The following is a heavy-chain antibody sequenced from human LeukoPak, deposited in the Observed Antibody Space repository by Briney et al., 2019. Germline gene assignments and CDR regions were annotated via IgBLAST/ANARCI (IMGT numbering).Heavy chain of an antibody. D-gene: IGHD1-1*01. Sequence: PGGSLRLSCAASGFTFSSYSMNWVRQAPGKGLEWVSSISSSSSYIYYADSVKGRFTISRDNAKNSPYLQMNSLRAEDTALYHCARADNSQLDAFDIWGQGTMVTVSS. V-gene: IGHV3-21*04. CDR2: ISSSSSYI. J-gene: IGHJ3*02. CDR3: ARADNSQLDAFDI. CDR1: GFTFSSYS.